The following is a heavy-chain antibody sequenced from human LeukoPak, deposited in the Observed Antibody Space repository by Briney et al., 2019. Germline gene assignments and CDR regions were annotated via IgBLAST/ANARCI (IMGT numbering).Heavy chain of an antibody. CDR2: IYYSGST. V-gene: IGHV4-39*07. CDR1: GGSISSSSYY. D-gene: IGHD3-22*01. CDR3: ARGYYDSSGYYPNWFDP. J-gene: IGHJ5*02. Sequence: NPSETLSLTCTVSGGSISSSSYYWGWIRQPPGKGLEWIGSIYYSGSTYYNPSLKSRVTISVDTSKNQFSLKLSSVTAADTAVYYCARGYYDSSGYYPNWFDPWGQGTLVTVSS.